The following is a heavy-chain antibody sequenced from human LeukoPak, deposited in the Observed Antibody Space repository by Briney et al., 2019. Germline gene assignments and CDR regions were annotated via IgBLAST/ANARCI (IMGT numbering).Heavy chain of an antibody. CDR1: GGPISSYY. V-gene: IGHV4-59*01. CDR3: ARPYSSNWYDAFHI. J-gene: IGHJ3*02. D-gene: IGHD6-13*01. Sequence: PSETLSLTCTVFGGPISSYYWSWLRQPPGKGLEWFGYVSYRGDTNYNPSLKSRVTISVDTSKNQFSLKLTSVTAADTAVYYCARPYSSNWYDAFHIWGQGTMVTVSS. CDR2: VSYRGDT.